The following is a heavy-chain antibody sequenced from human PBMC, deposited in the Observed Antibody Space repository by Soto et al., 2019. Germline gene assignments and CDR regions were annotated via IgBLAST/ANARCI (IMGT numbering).Heavy chain of an antibody. CDR1: GESISSGGYY. J-gene: IGHJ4*02. V-gene: IGHV4-31*03. D-gene: IGHD6-6*01. CDR2: IYDTESA. Sequence: QVQLQESGPGLVKPSQTLSLTCNVSGESISSGGYYWSWIRHHPGKGLEWIGYIYDTESAYYNPSLNSRVTISMATSKNQFAMRLSSVTAADTAVYYCARASSSSSAADYWGQGILGTVSS. CDR3: ARASSSSSAADY.